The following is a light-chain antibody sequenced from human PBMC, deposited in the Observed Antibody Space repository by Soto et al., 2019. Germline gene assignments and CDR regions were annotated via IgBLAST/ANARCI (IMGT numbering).Light chain of an antibody. CDR2: AAS. CDR1: QSIGSN. Sequence: EIVMTQSPATLSVSPVERATLSCRASQSIGSNLAWYQQTPGQAPRLLIYAASIRATDFPARFSGSGSGTEFTLTISGLQSDDFAVYFCQQYNNWPPWTFGHGTKVDIK. J-gene: IGKJ1*01. CDR3: QQYNNWPPWT. V-gene: IGKV3-15*01.